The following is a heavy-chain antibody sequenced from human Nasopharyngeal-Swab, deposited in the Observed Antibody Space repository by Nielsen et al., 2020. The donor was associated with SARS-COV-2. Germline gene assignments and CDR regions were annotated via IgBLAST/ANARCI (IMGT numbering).Heavy chain of an antibody. Sequence: ASVKVSCKVSGYTLTELSMHWVRQAPGKGLEWMGGFDPEDGETIYAQKFQGRVTMTEDTSTDTAYMELSRLRSEDTAVYYCATEPIPGIAVAGTHYYYYYGMDVWGQGTTVTVSS. CDR1: GYTLTELS. D-gene: IGHD6-19*01. CDR2: FDPEDGET. CDR3: ATEPIPGIAVAGTHYYYYYGMDV. J-gene: IGHJ6*02. V-gene: IGHV1-24*01.